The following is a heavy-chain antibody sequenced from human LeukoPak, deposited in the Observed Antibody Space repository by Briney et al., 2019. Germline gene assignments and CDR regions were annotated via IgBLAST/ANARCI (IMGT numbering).Heavy chain of an antibody. CDR2: ISGSGGST. Sequence: GGSLRLSCAASGFTFSSYAMSWVRQAPGKGLEWVSAISGSGGSTYYADSVKGRLTISRDNSKNTLYLQMNSLRAEDTAVYYCAKGGYDFWSGPSPFDYWGQGTLVTVSS. CDR3: AKGGYDFWSGPSPFDY. CDR1: GFTFSSYA. J-gene: IGHJ4*02. V-gene: IGHV3-23*01. D-gene: IGHD3-3*01.